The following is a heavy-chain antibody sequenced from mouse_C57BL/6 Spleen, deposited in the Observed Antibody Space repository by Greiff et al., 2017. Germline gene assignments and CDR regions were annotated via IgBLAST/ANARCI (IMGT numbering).Heavy chain of an antibody. CDR3: ARSSLITTVVGDY. CDR1: GYTFTSYW. V-gene: IGHV1-55*01. D-gene: IGHD1-1*01. CDR2: IYPGSGST. Sequence: QVQLQQPGAELVKPGASVKMSCKASGYTFTSYWITWVKQRPGQGLEWIGDIYPGSGSTNYNEKFKSKATLTVDTSSSTAYMQLSSLTSEDSAVYYCARSSLITTVVGDYWGQGTTLTVSS. J-gene: IGHJ2*01.